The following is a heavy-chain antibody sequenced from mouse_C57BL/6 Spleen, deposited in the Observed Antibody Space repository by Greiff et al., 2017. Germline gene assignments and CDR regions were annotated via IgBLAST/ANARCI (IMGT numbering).Heavy chain of an antibody. CDR2: IWSGGST. J-gene: IGHJ4*01. CDR3: ARNRDAMDY. V-gene: IGHV2-2*01. Sequence: VQLVESGPGLVQPSQSLSLTCTVSGFSFTSYGVHWVRQSPGKGLEWLGVIWSGGSTDYNASFISRLSISKDNSKSQVFFKMNSLQADDTAIYYCARNRDAMDYWGQGTSVTVSS. CDR1: GFSFTSYG.